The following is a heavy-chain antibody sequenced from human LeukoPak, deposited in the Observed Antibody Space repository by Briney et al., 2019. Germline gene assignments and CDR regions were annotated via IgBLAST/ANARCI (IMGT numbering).Heavy chain of an antibody. CDR2: ISGGGGNT. J-gene: IGHJ5*02. V-gene: IGHV3-23*01. Sequence: PGGSLRLSCAASGFTFSSFAMNWVRQAPGKGLEWVSGISGGGGNTYYADSVKGRFTISRDNSKDTVYLQMNSLRAEDTAVYYCAKLVVVVGGMPPWFDPWGQGTLVTVSS. D-gene: IGHD2-2*01. CDR1: GFTFSSFA. CDR3: AKLVVVVGGMPPWFDP.